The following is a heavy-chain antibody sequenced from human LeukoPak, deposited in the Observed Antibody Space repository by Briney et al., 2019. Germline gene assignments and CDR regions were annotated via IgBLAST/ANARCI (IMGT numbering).Heavy chain of an antibody. J-gene: IGHJ3*02. Sequence: PGGSLRLSCAASGFTFSSYAMSWVRQAPGKGLEWVSAISGSGGSTYYADSVKGRFTISRDNSKNTLYLQMNSLRAEDTAVYYCARDIVVVPAAIRDDAFDIWGQGTMVTVSS. CDR3: ARDIVVVPAAIRDDAFDI. D-gene: IGHD2-2*02. CDR1: GFTFSSYA. V-gene: IGHV3-23*01. CDR2: ISGSGGST.